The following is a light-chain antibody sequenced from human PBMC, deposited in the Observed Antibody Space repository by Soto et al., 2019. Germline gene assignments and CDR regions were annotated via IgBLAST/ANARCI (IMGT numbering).Light chain of an antibody. V-gene: IGLV2-14*03. CDR3: SSYTSISTLV. J-gene: IGLJ3*02. CDR1: DSDVGGYNY. Sequence: QSALTQPASVSGSPGQSITISCTGTDSDVGGYNYVSWYQQHPGKAPKLMIYEVINRPSGVSNRFSGSKSVNTASLTISGLQAEDEADYYCSSYTSISTLVFGGGTKLTVL. CDR2: EVI.